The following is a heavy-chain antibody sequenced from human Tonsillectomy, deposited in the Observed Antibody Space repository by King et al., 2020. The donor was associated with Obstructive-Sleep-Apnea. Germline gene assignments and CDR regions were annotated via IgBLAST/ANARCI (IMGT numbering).Heavy chain of an antibody. CDR1: GGSISSSSYY. CDR2: IYYSGST. D-gene: IGHD3-9*01. J-gene: IGHJ3*02. Sequence: QLQESGPGLVKPSETLSLTCTVSGGSISSSSYYWGWIRQPPGKGLEWIGSIYYSGSTYYNPSLKSRVTISVDTSKNQFSLKLSSVTAADTAVYYCATMTGYIHDAFDIWGQGTMVTVSS. CDR3: ATMTGYIHDAFDI. V-gene: IGHV4-39*01.